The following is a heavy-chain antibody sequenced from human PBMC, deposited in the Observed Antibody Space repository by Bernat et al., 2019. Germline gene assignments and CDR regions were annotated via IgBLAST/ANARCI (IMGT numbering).Heavy chain of an antibody. Sequence: QLQLQESGPGLVKPSQTLSLTCTVSGGSISSGGYYWSWIRQHPGKGLEWIGYIYYSGSTYYNPSLKSRVTISVDTSKNQFSLKLSSVTAADTAVYYCARDRSSTSIVVVPAAMPGDGYGMDVWGQGTTVTVSS. D-gene: IGHD2-2*01. J-gene: IGHJ6*02. CDR1: GGSISSGGYY. CDR3: ARDRSSTSIVVVPAAMPGDGYGMDV. CDR2: IYYSGST. V-gene: IGHV4-31*03.